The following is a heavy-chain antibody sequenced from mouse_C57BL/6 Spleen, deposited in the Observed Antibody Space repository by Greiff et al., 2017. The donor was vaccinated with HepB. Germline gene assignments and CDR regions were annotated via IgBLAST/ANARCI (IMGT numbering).Heavy chain of an antibody. D-gene: IGHD1-1*01. CDR1: GFTFSSYA. CDR3: TRDTAYYYGSSRYFDV. V-gene: IGHV5-9-1*02. J-gene: IGHJ1*03. Sequence: EVMLVESGEGLVKPGGSLKLSCAASGFTFSSYAMSWVRQTPEKRLEWVAYISSGGDYIYYADTVKGRFTISRDNARNTLYLQMSSLKSEDTAMYYCTRDTAYYYGSSRYFDVWGTGTTVTVSS. CDR2: ISSGGDYI.